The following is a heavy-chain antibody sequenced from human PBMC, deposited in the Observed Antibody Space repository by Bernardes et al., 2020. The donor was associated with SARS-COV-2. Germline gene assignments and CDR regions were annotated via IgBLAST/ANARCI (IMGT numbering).Heavy chain of an antibody. Sequence: SVKVSCKASGFTFTSSAVQWVRQARGQRLEWIGWIVVGSGNTNYAQKFQERVTITRDMSTSTAYMELSSLRSLGGEYQLLYSWFDPWGQGTLVTVSS. D-gene: IGHD2-2*02. V-gene: IGHV1-58*01. CDR3: YSWFDP. CDR1: GFTFTSSA. CDR2: IVVGSGNT. J-gene: IGHJ5*02.